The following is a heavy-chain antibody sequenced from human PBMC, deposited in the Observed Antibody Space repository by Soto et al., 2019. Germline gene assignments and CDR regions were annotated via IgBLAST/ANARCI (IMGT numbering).Heavy chain of an antibody. CDR1: GFTFSSYA. J-gene: IGHJ5*02. CDR3: ANGDPVEMAQIGAFTS. D-gene: IGHD3-16*01. CDR2: ISGTGGRT. V-gene: IGHV3-23*01. Sequence: EVQLLESGGGLVQPGGSLRLSCAASGFTFSSYAMSWVRQAPGKGLEWVSSISGTGGRTYYADSVKGRFTVSRDNSKNRVYRKMNGIRSANTAKYYGANGDPVEMAQIGAFTSWGQGTLVTVS.